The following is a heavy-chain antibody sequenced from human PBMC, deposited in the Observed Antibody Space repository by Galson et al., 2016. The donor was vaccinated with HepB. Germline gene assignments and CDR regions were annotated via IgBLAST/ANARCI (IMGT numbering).Heavy chain of an antibody. CDR3: AKDRSSSWSHGHHYGMNV. D-gene: IGHD6-13*01. CDR2: ISTSGSTI. CDR1: GFPFSSYS. Sequence: SLRLSCAASGFPFSSYSMNWVRQAPGKGLEWVSYISTSGSTIYYADSVKCRFTISRDNAKNSLSLQMNSLRDEDTAVYYCAKDRSSSWSHGHHYGMNVWGQGTTVTVSS. J-gene: IGHJ6*02. V-gene: IGHV3-48*02.